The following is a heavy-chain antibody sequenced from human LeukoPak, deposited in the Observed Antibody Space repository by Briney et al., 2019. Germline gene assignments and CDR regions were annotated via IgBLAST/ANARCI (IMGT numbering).Heavy chain of an antibody. D-gene: IGHD4-23*01. Sequence: SETLSLTCTVSGGSMYNYFWSWIRQPAGRGLEWIGRIYTTGSTKHNPSLKSRVIMSVDTSKNQFSLKLSSVTAADTAIYYCARDVSWDGGNSGRYFNYWGQGALVTVSS. CDR1: GGSMYNYF. CDR2: IYTTGST. J-gene: IGHJ4*02. V-gene: IGHV4-4*07. CDR3: ARDVSWDGGNSGRYFNY.